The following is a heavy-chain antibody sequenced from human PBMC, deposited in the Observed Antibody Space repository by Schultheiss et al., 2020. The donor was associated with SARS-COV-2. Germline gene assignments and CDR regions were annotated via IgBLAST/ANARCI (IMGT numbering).Heavy chain of an antibody. J-gene: IGHJ6*02. CDR3: ARGSGVPSSGMDV. D-gene: IGHD3-10*01. Sequence: ASVKVSCKASGYTFTSYDINWVRQAPGQGLEWMGWISAYNGNTNYAQNLQGRVIMTTDTSTSTAYMELRSLRSEDTAVYYCARGSGVPSSGMDVWGQGTTVTVSS. CDR2: ISAYNGNT. V-gene: IGHV1-18*01. CDR1: GYTFTSYD.